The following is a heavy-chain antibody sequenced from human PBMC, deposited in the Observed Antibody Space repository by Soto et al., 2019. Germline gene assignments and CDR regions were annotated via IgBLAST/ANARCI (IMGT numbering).Heavy chain of an antibody. J-gene: IGHJ4*02. Sequence: QVQLQESGPGLVKPSETLSLTCTVSGGSISSYYWSWIRQPPGKGLEWIGYIYYSGSTNYNPSLKSRVTISVDPSKNQFSLKLRSVTAADTAVYYCARDGYDSSGYYYYFGYWGQGTLVTVSS. CDR3: ARDGYDSSGYYYYFGY. CDR1: GGSISSYY. CDR2: IYYSGST. V-gene: IGHV4-59*01. D-gene: IGHD3-22*01.